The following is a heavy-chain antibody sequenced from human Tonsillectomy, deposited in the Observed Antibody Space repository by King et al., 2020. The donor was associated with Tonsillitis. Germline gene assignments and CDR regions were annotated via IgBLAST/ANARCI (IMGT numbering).Heavy chain of an antibody. J-gene: IGHJ6*03. CDR3: TTVTTCGNSFYYYYYMDV. Sequence: VQLVESGGDLVKPGGSLRLSCAASGLTFNNAWMSWVRQAPGKGLEWVGRIKSKIDGGTTDYAAPVKGRFTISSDDSKNTLYLQMDSLKTEDTAVYYCTTVTTCGNSFYYYYYMDVWGKGTTVTVSS. V-gene: IGHV3-15*01. CDR2: IKSKIDGGTT. CDR1: GLTFNNAW. D-gene: IGHD4-23*01.